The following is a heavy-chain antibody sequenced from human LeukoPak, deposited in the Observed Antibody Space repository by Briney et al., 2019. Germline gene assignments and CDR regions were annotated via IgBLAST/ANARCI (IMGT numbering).Heavy chain of an antibody. V-gene: IGHV3-7*01. CDR2: IKQDGSEK. CDR1: GFPLSSYW. D-gene: IGHD6-19*01. J-gene: IGHJ4*02. CDR3: AKYIHSGWYYFDY. Sequence: GGSLRLSCAVSGFPLSSYWLRGVRQAPREGGEWVANIKQDGSEKHYKDSVKGRFTISRDNAKNTLYLQMNSLRAEDTAVYDCAKYIHSGWYYFDYRAQGTRITVS.